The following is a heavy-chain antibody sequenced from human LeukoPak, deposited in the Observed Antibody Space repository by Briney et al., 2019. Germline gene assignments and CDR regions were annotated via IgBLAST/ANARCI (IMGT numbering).Heavy chain of an antibody. D-gene: IGHD1-26*01. V-gene: IGHV3-73*01. CDR2: IRSKANSYAT. J-gene: IGHJ4*02. CDR1: GFTFSGSA. CDR3: TSQKWELLSHFDY. Sequence: GGSLGLSCAASGFTFSGSAMHWVRQASGKGLEWVGRIRSKANSYATAYAASVKGRFTISRDDSKNTAYLQMNSLKTEDTAVYYCTSQKWELLSHFDYWGQGTLVTVSS.